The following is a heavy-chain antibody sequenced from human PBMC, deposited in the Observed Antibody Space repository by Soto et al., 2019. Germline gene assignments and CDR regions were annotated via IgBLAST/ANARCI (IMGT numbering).Heavy chain of an antibody. CDR1: GFTFSSYA. D-gene: IGHD6-19*01. J-gene: IGHJ4*02. Sequence: EVQLLESGGGLVQPGGSLRLSCAASGFTFSSYAMSWVRQAAGKGLEWVSTICGSGANTYYADSVKGRFTISRDNSKNTLYLQMNSLRAEDTAVYYCAKRSLYSSGDVDYWGQGTLVTVSS. V-gene: IGHV3-23*01. CDR2: ICGSGANT. CDR3: AKRSLYSSGDVDY.